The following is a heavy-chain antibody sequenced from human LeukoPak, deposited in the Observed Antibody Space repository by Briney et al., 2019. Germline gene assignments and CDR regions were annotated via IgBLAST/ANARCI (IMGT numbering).Heavy chain of an antibody. D-gene: IGHD3-9*01. J-gene: IGHJ6*02. CDR3: ARCRRGILTGYYRYYGMDV. V-gene: IGHV4-34*01. Sequence: SETLSLTCAVYGGSFSGYYWSWIRQPPGKGLEWIGEINHSGSTNYNPSLKSRVTISVDTSKNQFSLKLSSVTAADTAVYYCARCRRGILTGYYRYYGMDVWGQGTTVTVSS. CDR2: INHSGST. CDR1: GGSFSGYY.